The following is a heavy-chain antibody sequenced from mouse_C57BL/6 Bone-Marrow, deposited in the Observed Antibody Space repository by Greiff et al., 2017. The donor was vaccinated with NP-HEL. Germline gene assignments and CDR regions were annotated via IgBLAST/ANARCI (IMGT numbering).Heavy chain of an antibody. CDR2: IDPSDSST. CDR1: GYTFTSYW. D-gene: IGHD1-1*02. CDR3: ATGNGSYCYAMDY. J-gene: IGHJ4*01. V-gene: IGHV1-69*01. Sequence: QVQLQQPGAELVMPGASVKLSCTASGYTFTSYWMHWVKQRPGQGLEWIGEIDPSDSSTNYTQKFKGKSTMTVDKSASTAYLQLSRVISEDSAVYYCATGNGSYCYAMDYWWRGTAVTVTS.